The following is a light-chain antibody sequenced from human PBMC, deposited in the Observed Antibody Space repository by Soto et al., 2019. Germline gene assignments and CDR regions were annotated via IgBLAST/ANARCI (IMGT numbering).Light chain of an antibody. Sequence: QSVLTQPPSVSGTPGQRVIISCSGRSSNIGSNTVDWYRQLPGTAPRLLIYHNNERPSGVPDRFSGSKSGTSASLAISGLQSEDEADFYCVAWDDSLYVYVFGTGTKLTVL. J-gene: IGLJ1*01. CDR3: VAWDDSLYVYV. V-gene: IGLV1-44*01. CDR2: HNN. CDR1: SSNIGSNT.